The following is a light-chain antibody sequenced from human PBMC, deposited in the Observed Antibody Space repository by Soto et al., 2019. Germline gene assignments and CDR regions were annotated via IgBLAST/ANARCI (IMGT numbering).Light chain of an antibody. J-gene: IGKJ1*01. CDR1: QTITNTY. V-gene: IGKV3-20*01. CDR3: QQYDRSRT. Sequence: EIVLTQSPGTLSLSPGERATLSCRASQTITNTYLAWYQQRPGQAPRLLIYGASSRATGIPDRFSGGGSGTDFTLTISRLEPEDFAVYYCQQYDRSRTFDQGTKVEIK. CDR2: GAS.